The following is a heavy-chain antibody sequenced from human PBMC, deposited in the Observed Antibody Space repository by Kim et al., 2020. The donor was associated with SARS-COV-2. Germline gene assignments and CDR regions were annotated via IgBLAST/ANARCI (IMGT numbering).Heavy chain of an antibody. CDR3: AREFYDSIYGSYFDY. D-gene: IGHD4-4*01. V-gene: IGHV3-30*07. J-gene: IGHJ4*02. Sequence: DSVKGRFTISGDNSKNTLYLQMNSLRAEDTAVYYCAREFYDSIYGSYFDYWGQGTLVTVSS.